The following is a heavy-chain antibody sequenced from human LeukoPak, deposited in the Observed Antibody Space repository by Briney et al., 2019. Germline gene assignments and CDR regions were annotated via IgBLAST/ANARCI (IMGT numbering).Heavy chain of an antibody. J-gene: IGHJ3*02. D-gene: IGHD5-18*01. Sequence: PSETLSLTCTVSGGSISSYYWSWIRQPPGKGLEWIGYIYYSGSTNYNPSLKSRVTISVDTSKNQFSLKLSSETAADTAVYYCARVGYSYGSPDAFDIWGQGTMVTVSS. CDR1: GGSISSYY. V-gene: IGHV4-59*01. CDR3: ARVGYSYGSPDAFDI. CDR2: IYYSGST.